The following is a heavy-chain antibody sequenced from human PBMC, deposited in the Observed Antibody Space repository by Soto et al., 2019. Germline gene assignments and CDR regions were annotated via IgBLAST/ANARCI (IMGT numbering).Heavy chain of an antibody. Sequence: EVQLVESGGGLVQPGGSLRLSCAASGFTFSSYSMNWVRQAPGKGLEWVSYISSSSSTIYYADSVKGRYTISRDNAKNSLYLQMNSLRAEDTAVYYCAGEADYLNWFDPWGQGTLVTVSS. J-gene: IGHJ5*02. CDR2: ISSSSSTI. D-gene: IGHD4-17*01. CDR3: AGEADYLNWFDP. V-gene: IGHV3-48*01. CDR1: GFTFSSYS.